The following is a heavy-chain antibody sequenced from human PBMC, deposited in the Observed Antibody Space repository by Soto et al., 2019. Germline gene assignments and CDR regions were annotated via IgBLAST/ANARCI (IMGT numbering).Heavy chain of an antibody. V-gene: IGHV4-59*02. D-gene: IGHD2-15*01. CDR2: MHYTGFS. CDR1: GDSVTSHY. CDR3: ARGRFRRVKPSSAGSCYSCYFDY. J-gene: IGHJ4*02. Sequence: SETLSLTCSFSGDSVTSHYFTWIRQSPEKGLEWIGYMHYTGFSHYNPSLKSRLTISVDKSKNQFTLQLTSVTVADTAVYYCARGRFRRVKPSSAGSCYSCYFDYWGQRTLVPVSP.